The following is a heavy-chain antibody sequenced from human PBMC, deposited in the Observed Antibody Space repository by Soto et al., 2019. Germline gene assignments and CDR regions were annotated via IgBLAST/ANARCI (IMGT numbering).Heavy chain of an antibody. Sequence: QVQLVQSGAEEKKPGSKVKVSCKTSGVSFNNNGIGWVRQAPGHGLEWMGGVSPPFRTSNYARKFQGRISITADASTGTVNMELSSLTSEDTAQYYCARVLYYGSGCYSPYGMDVWGQGTTVTVSS. CDR1: GVSFNNNG. CDR2: VSPPFRTS. V-gene: IGHV1-69*01. D-gene: IGHD3-10*01. CDR3: ARVLYYGSGCYSPYGMDV. J-gene: IGHJ6*02.